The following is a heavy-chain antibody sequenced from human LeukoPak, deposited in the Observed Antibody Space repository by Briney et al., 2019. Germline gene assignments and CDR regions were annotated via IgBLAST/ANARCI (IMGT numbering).Heavy chain of an antibody. D-gene: IGHD6-19*01. V-gene: IGHV3-23*01. CDR3: AKGEQWLEEYYFDY. Sequence: GGSVRLSCAASGFTFSSYAMSWVRQAPGKGPEWVSGISGSGGSTYYADSVKSRFTISRDNSKNTLYLQMNSLRAEDTAVYYCAKGEQWLEEYYFDYWGQGTLVTVSS. CDR1: GFTFSSYA. J-gene: IGHJ4*02. CDR2: ISGSGGST.